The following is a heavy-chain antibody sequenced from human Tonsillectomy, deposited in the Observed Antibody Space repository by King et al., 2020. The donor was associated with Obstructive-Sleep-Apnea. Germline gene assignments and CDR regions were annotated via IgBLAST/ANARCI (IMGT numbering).Heavy chain of an antibody. J-gene: IGHJ5*02. CDR2: IYYSGSS. Sequence: QLQESGPGLVKPSETLSLTCTFSGGAIITYYWSWLRQPPGKILEWFCYIYYSGSSNYNPSLKRRVSISVDTSKNPFSLKLTSVTAADTAVYYCARSPYGSGIIDYFDPWGQGTLVTVSS. V-gene: IGHV4-59*01. CDR3: ARSPYGSGIIDYFDP. D-gene: IGHD3-10*01. CDR1: GGAIITYY.